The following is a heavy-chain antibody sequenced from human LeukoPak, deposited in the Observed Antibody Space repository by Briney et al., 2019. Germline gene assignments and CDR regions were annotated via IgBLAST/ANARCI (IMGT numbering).Heavy chain of an antibody. Sequence: ASVKVSCKASGGTFSSYVLSWVRQAPGQGLEWMGGITPIFGTANYAQKFQGRVTITTDESTSTAYMALSSLRSEDTAVYYCARVWLGGYCSSTSCPREVDYWGQGTLVTVSS. V-gene: IGHV1-69*05. CDR2: ITPIFGTA. J-gene: IGHJ4*02. CDR3: ARVWLGGYCSSTSCPREVDY. CDR1: GGTFSSYV. D-gene: IGHD2-2*01.